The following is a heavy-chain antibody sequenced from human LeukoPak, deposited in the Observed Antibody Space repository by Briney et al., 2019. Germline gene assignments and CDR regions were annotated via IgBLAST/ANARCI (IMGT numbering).Heavy chain of an antibody. CDR2: INPNSGGT. D-gene: IGHD6-19*01. CDR3: ARDGEGASSGWFYFFDY. CDR1: GYTFTGYY. Sequence: GASVKVSCKASGYTFTGYYMHWVRQAPGQGLEWMGWINPNSGGTNYAQKFQGRVTMTRDTSISTAYMELSRLRSDDTAVYYCARDGEGASSGWFYFFDYWGQGTLVTVSS. V-gene: IGHV1-2*02. J-gene: IGHJ4*02.